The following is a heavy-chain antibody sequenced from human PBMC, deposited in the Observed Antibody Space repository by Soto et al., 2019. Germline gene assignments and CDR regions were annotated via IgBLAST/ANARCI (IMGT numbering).Heavy chain of an antibody. CDR1: GFTFDDYA. CDR2: ISWNSGSI. D-gene: IGHD3-10*01. J-gene: IGHJ2*01. Sequence: ESGGGLVQPGRSLRLSCAASGFTFDDYAMHWVRQAPGKGLEWVSGISWNSGSIGYADSVKGRFTISRDNAKNSLYLQMNSLRAEDTALYYCAKDYYGSGSHWYFDLWGRGTLVTVSS. CDR3: AKDYYGSGSHWYFDL. V-gene: IGHV3-9*01.